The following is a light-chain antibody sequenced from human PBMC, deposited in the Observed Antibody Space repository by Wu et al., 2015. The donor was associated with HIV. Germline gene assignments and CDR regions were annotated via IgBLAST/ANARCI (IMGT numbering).Light chain of an antibody. J-gene: IGKJ2*01. CDR1: QSVTNK. CDR2: GAS. V-gene: IGKV3-15*01. CDR3: QQYTYWPYT. Sequence: EVVMTQSPATLSVSPGERVTLSCRASQSVTNKLAWYQQKPGQAPSLLIYGASTRATYIPGRFSGSGSGTDFTLTISSMQSEDFAVYYCQQYTYWPYTFGQGTKLEIK.